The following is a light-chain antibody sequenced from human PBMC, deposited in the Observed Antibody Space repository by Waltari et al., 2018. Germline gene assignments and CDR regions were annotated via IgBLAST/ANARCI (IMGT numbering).Light chain of an antibody. J-gene: IGLJ3*02. CDR3: CSYTGSSTRV. Sequence: QSALTQPASVSGSPGQSITISSTGTSSDVGGYYYVPWYQQHPDKAPKLVIFDVTKRPSGVSNRFSGSKSGNTASLTISGLQAEDEADYYCCSYTGSSTRVFGGGTKLTVL. V-gene: IGLV2-14*01. CDR1: SSDVGGYYY. CDR2: DVT.